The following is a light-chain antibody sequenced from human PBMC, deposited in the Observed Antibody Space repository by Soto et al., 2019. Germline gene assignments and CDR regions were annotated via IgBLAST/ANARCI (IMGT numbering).Light chain of an antibody. CDR1: VSDVGGYDS. Sequence: VLTQPASVSGSPGHSITISCTGTVSDVGGYDSVSWYQQHPGRAPKLIIYGVNNRPSGVSNRFSASKSADTASLTISGLQAEDEANYYCCSYTTSTTYVFGTGTKVTVL. CDR3: CSYTTSTTYV. CDR2: GVN. J-gene: IGLJ1*01. V-gene: IGLV2-14*03.